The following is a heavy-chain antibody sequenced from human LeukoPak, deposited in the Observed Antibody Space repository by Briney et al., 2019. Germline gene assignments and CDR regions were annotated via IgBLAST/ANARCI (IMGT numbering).Heavy chain of an antibody. J-gene: IGHJ4*02. V-gene: IGHV4-34*01. Sequence: SETLSLTCAVYGGPFSGYYWSWIRQPPGKGLEWIGEINHSGSTNYNPSLKSRVTISVDTSKNQFSLKLSSVTAADTAVYYCARGYYGSGSYRDWGQGTLVTVSS. CDR1: GGPFSGYY. CDR2: INHSGST. CDR3: ARGYYGSGSYRD. D-gene: IGHD3-10*01.